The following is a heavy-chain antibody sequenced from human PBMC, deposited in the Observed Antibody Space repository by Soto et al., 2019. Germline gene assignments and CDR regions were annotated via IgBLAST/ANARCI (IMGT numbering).Heavy chain of an antibody. CDR1: GDSVSSNSAA. CDR3: ARVITGTNYGMDV. CDR2: TYYRSKWCN. D-gene: IGHD1-20*01. Sequence: SQTLSLTCAISGDSVSSNSAAWNWIRQSPSRGLEWLGRTYYRSKWCNEYAVSVKSRININPDTSKNQFSLQLNSVTPEDTAVYYCARVITGTNYGMDVWDQGTTVTVSS. V-gene: IGHV6-1*01. J-gene: IGHJ6*02.